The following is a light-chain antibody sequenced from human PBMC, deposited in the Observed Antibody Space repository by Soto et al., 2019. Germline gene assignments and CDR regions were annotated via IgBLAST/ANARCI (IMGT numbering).Light chain of an antibody. V-gene: IGKV3D-15*01. J-gene: IGKJ1*01. CDR2: ATS. CDR3: QQYNSYPWT. CDR1: QSVISS. Sequence: EIVVTQSPALLSVSPGERVTLSCRASQSVISSIAWYQQKLGQAPRLLIYATSSRATGIPDRFSGSGSGTDFTLTISSLQPEDFATYYCQQYNSYPWTFGQGTKVDIK.